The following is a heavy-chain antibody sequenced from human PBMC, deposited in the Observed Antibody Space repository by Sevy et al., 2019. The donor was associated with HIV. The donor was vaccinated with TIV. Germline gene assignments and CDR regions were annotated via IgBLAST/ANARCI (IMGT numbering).Heavy chain of an antibody. D-gene: IGHD3-10*01. CDR1: GFTFSSYA. V-gene: IGHV3-30-3*01. J-gene: IGHJ6*02. Sequence: GESLKISCAASGFTFSSYAMHWVRQAPGKGLEWVAVISYDGSNKYYADSVKGRFTISRDNSKNTLYLQMNSLRAEDTAVYYCARGSFITMVRGVIISISEDYYYYGMDVWDQGTTVTVSS. CDR2: ISYDGSNK. CDR3: ARGSFITMVRGVIISISEDYYYYGMDV.